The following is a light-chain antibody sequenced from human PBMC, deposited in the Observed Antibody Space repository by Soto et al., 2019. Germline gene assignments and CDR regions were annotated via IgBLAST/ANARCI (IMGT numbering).Light chain of an antibody. CDR2: AAS. J-gene: IGKJ1*01. V-gene: IGKV1-39*01. Sequence: IQMTQSPSSLSASVGDRVTITCRTSQTISSYLNWYQQKPGKAPKLLIYAASSLQSGVPSRFSGSGSGTDFTLTISSLQPEDFATYYCQHYNSYSEALGQGTKVDI. CDR1: QTISSY. CDR3: QHYNSYSEA.